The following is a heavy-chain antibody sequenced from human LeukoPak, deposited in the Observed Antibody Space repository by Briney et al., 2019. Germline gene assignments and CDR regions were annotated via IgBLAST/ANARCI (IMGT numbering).Heavy chain of an antibody. CDR3: AGSQIQIHLHWDFDY. D-gene: IGHD5-18*01. J-gene: IGHJ4*02. V-gene: IGHV4-61*02. CDR1: GGSISSRNYH. Sequence: PSETLSLTCTLSGGSISSRNYHWNWIRQAAWKGPEWLGRIYASGASKYNPSLNGRVTISLDTSKNQFSLSLSSVTAADTAVYYCAGSQIQIHLHWDFDYWGQGILVTVSS. CDR2: IYASGAS.